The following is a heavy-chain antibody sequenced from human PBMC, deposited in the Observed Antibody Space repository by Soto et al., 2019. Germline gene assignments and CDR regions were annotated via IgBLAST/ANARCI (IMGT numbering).Heavy chain of an antibody. J-gene: IGHJ4*02. CDR2: ICSRSLTI. CDR3: AREDILGTRSFDY. V-gene: IGHV3-48*02. D-gene: IGHD1-26*01. CDR1: GFTFGSYS. Sequence: GGSLRLSCAASGFTFGSYSMNWVRQAPGRGLEWISYICSRSLTIYYADSVKGRFTISRDNAKNSLYLQMNSLRDEDTAAYYCAREDILGTRSFDYRGQGTLVTVSS.